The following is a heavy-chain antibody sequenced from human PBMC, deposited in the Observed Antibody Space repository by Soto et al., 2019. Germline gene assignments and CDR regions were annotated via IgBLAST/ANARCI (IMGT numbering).Heavy chain of an antibody. CDR3: ASIGGYSKPYYYYYGMDV. J-gene: IGHJ6*02. D-gene: IGHD6-13*01. Sequence: GGSLRLSCAASGFTFSSYAMSWVRQAPGKGLKWVSAISGSGGSTYYADSVKGRFTISRDNSKSTLYLQMNSLRAEDTAVYYCASIGGYSKPYYYYYGMDVWGQGTTVIVSS. V-gene: IGHV3-23*01. CDR1: GFTFSSYA. CDR2: ISGSGGST.